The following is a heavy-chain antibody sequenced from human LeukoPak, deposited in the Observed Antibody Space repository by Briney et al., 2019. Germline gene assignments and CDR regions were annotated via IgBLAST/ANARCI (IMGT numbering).Heavy chain of an antibody. V-gene: IGHV3-7*01. CDR1: GFTFSSYW. CDR3: AREEYSYGPPYYYYYYMDV. J-gene: IGHJ6*03. D-gene: IGHD5-18*01. Sequence: GGSLRLSCAASGFTFSSYWMSWVRQAPGKGLEWVANIKQDGSEKYYVDSVKGRFTISRDNAKNSLYLQMNSLRAEDTAVYYCAREEYSYGPPYYYYYYMDVWGKGTTVTISS. CDR2: IKQDGSEK.